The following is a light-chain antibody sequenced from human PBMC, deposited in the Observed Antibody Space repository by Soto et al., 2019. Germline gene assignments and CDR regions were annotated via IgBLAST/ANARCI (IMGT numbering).Light chain of an antibody. CDR3: QKYNIVPYT. CDR1: QGISSY. J-gene: IGKJ2*01. CDR2: AAS. Sequence: DIQMTQSPASLSASVGDRVTITCRASQGISSYLAWYQQTPGKVPKLLIYAASTLQSGVPSRFSGSGSGTDFTLTISSLQPEDVATYYCQKYNIVPYTFGQGTKLEIK. V-gene: IGKV1-27*01.